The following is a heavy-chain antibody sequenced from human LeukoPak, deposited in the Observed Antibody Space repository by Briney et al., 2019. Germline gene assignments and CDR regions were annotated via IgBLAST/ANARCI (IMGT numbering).Heavy chain of an antibody. CDR3: ARGPYYYDSSGETLKFDY. CDR2: INPNSGGT. V-gene: IGHV1-2*02. J-gene: IGHJ4*02. D-gene: IGHD3-22*01. CDR1: GYTFTGYY. Sequence: PGGSLRLSCAASGYTFTGYYMHWVRQAPGQGLEWMGWINPNSGGTNYAQKFQGRVTMTRDTSISTAYMELSRLRSDDTAVYYCARGPYYYDSSGETLKFDYWGQGTLVTVSS.